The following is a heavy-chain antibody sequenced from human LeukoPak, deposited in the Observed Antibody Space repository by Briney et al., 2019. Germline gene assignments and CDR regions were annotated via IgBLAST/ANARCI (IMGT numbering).Heavy chain of an antibody. D-gene: IGHD5-18*01. CDR1: GGSINSYY. CDR3: ARGRIQLYYFDF. Sequence: SETLSLTCTVSGGSINSYYWSWIRQPPGKGLEWIGYIYYSGSTNYNPSLKSRVTISVDTSKNQFSLKLSSVTAADTAVYYCARGRIQLYYFDFWGQGTLVTVSS. V-gene: IGHV4-59*01. J-gene: IGHJ4*02. CDR2: IYYSGST.